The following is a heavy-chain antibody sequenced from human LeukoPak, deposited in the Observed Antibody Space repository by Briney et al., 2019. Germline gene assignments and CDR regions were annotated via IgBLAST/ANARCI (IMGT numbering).Heavy chain of an antibody. CDR1: GFTFSRYG. V-gene: IGHV3-48*04. CDR3: ARVGTEYGASDS. Sequence: GGSLRLSCADSGFTFSRYGMNWVRQAPGKGLEWVSYITSGSGTIYYAVSVKGRFTISRDYAKNSLYLQMNSLRAEDTAIYYCARVGTEYGASDSWGQGAQVTVSS. J-gene: IGHJ5*01. CDR2: ITSGSGTI. D-gene: IGHD4-17*01.